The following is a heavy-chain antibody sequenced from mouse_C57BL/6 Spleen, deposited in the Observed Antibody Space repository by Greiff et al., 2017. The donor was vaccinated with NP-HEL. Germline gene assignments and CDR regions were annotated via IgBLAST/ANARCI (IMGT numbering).Heavy chain of an antibody. CDR1: GYTFTSYW. D-gene: IGHD1-1*01. CDR2: IDPSDSYT. CDR3: AKKIYYYGSHWYFDV. J-gene: IGHJ1*03. Sequence: VQLQQPGAELVMPGASVKLSCKASGYTFTSYWMHWVKQRPGQGLEWIGEIDPSDSYTNYNQKFKGKSTLTVDKSSSTAYMQLSSLTSEDSAVYYCAKKIYYYGSHWYFDVWGTGTTLTASS. V-gene: IGHV1-69*01.